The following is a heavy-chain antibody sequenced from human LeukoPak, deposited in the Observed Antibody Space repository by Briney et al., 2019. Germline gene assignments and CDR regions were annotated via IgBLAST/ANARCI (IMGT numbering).Heavy chain of an antibody. D-gene: IGHD1-26*01. CDR1: GYTFTGYY. CDR3: ARDQVGATKGYYYYYMDV. Sequence: GASVKVSCKASGYTFTGYYMHWVRQAPGQGLEWMGWINPNSGGTSYAQKFQGRVTMTRDTSICTAYMELSRLRSDDTAVYYCARDQVGATKGYYYYYMDVWGKGTTVTVSS. J-gene: IGHJ6*03. CDR2: INPNSGGT. V-gene: IGHV1-2*02.